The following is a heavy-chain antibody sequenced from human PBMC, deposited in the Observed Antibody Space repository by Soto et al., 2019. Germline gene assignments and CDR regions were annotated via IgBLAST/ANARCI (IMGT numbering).Heavy chain of an antibody. CDR2: IIPIFGTA. Sequence: QVQLVQSGAEVKKPGSSVKVSCKASGGTFSSYAISWVRQAPGQGLEWMGGIIPIFGTANYAQKFQGRVTITADESTSTAYMELSSLRSEDTAVYYCAREGVYCSGGSCYPYGYYWGQGTLVTVSS. D-gene: IGHD2-15*01. J-gene: IGHJ4*02. V-gene: IGHV1-69*01. CDR3: AREGVYCSGGSCYPYGYY. CDR1: GGTFSSYA.